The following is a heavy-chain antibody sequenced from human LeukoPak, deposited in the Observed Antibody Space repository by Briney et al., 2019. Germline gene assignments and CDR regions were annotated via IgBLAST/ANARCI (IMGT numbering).Heavy chain of an antibody. D-gene: IGHD3-10*01. V-gene: IGHV1-18*01. J-gene: IGHJ3*02. CDR3: AREEEFQDAFDI. Sequence: ASVKVSCKASGYTFTSYGISWVRQAPGQGLEWMGWISAYNGNTNYAQKLQGRVTLTTDTSTSTAYMELRSLRSDDTAVYYCAREEEFQDAFDIWGQGTMVTVSS. CDR2: ISAYNGNT. CDR1: GYTFTSYG.